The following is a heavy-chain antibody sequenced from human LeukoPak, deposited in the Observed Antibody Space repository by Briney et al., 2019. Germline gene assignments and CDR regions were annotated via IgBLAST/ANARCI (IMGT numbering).Heavy chain of an antibody. Sequence: GGSLRLSCAASGFTFSSYAMHWVRQAPGKGLEWVAVISYDGSNKYYADSVKGRLTISRDNSKNTLYLQMNSLRAEDTAVYYCASGRTEVYYYYGMDVWGQGTTVTVSS. V-gene: IGHV3-30-3*01. CDR1: GFTFSSYA. CDR3: ASGRTEVYYYYGMDV. CDR2: ISYDGSNK. J-gene: IGHJ6*02. D-gene: IGHD4-23*01.